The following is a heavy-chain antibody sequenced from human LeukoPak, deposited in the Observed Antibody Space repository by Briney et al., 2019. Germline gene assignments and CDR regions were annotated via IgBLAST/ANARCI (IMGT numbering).Heavy chain of an antibody. Sequence: PGGSLRLSCAASGFTFSSYAMHWVRQAPGKGLEWVAVISYDGSNKYYAGSVKGRFTISRDNSKNTLYLQMNSLRAEDTAVYYCAKDRAAAGTPPLDAFDIWGQGTMVTVSS. CDR3: AKDRAAAGTPPLDAFDI. CDR1: GFTFSSYA. CDR2: ISYDGSNK. V-gene: IGHV3-30-3*01. D-gene: IGHD6-13*01. J-gene: IGHJ3*02.